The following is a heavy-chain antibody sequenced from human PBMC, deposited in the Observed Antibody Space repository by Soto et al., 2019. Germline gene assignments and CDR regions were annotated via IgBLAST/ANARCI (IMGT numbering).Heavy chain of an antibody. Sequence: PSETLSLTCTVSGGSISSYYWSWMRQPPGKGLEWIGYIYYSGSTNYNPSLKSRVTISVDTSKNQFSLKLSSVTAADTAVYYCASDYYDSSGYVGIFDYWGQGTLVTVSS. D-gene: IGHD3-22*01. V-gene: IGHV4-59*01. CDR3: ASDYYDSSGYVGIFDY. J-gene: IGHJ4*02. CDR2: IYYSGST. CDR1: GGSISSYY.